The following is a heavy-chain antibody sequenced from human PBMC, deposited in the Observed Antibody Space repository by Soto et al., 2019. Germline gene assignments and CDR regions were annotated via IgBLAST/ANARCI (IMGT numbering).Heavy chain of an antibody. CDR1: GFSVTANY. D-gene: IGHD6-6*01. CDR3: ARGRSSSVYFDY. J-gene: IGHJ4*02. V-gene: IGHV3-11*01. CDR2: IIISGSTI. Sequence: GGSLRLSCEVSGFSVTANYMSWIRQAPGKGLEWVSYIIISGSTIYYADSVKGRFTISRDNAKNSLYLQMNSLRAEDTAVYYCARGRSSSVYFDYWGQGTLVTVSS.